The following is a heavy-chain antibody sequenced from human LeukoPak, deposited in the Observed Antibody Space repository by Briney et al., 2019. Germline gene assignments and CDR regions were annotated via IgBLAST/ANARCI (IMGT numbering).Heavy chain of an antibody. Sequence: SETLSLTCTASGGSFSTYYWSWIRQPPGKGLEWIGYIYTTGSTSYNPSLKSRVTISVDTSKRQFSLKLSSVTAADTAMYFCARERYDFWSFDLWGPGALVTVSS. CDR1: GGSFSTYY. J-gene: IGHJ4*02. CDR3: ARERYDFWSFDL. D-gene: IGHD3-3*01. CDR2: IYTTGST. V-gene: IGHV4-4*09.